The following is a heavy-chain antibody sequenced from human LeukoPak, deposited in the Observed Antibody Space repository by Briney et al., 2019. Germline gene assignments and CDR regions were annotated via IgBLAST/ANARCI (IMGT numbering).Heavy chain of an antibody. J-gene: IGHJ3*01. CDR3: ARDTTYYDNLSTYYRGPFDL. Sequence: PGGSLRLSCAASGFSFSSYSMNWVRQAPGEGLEWVSYISNSDSTTYYADSVKGRFTISRDNAKFSLFLQMNTLRVEDTAVYYCARDTTYYDNLSTYYRGPFDLWGQGTMVTVSS. V-gene: IGHV3-48*01. D-gene: IGHD3-9*01. CDR2: ISNSDSTT. CDR1: GFSFSSYS.